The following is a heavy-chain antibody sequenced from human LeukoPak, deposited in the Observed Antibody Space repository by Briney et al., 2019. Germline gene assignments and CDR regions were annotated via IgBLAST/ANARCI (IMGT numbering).Heavy chain of an antibody. J-gene: IGHJ4*02. CDR2: MYSGGST. CDR3: ARVNSPFGSGWYFDF. D-gene: IGHD6-19*01. Sequence: PGGSLRLSCAASGFTVSSNYMNWVRQAPGKGLGWVSVMYSGGSTYYADSVKGRFTFSRDNSKNMVYLQMNSLRAEDTAVYYCARVNSPFGSGWYFDFWGQGTLVTVSS. V-gene: IGHV3-66*01. CDR1: GFTVSSNY.